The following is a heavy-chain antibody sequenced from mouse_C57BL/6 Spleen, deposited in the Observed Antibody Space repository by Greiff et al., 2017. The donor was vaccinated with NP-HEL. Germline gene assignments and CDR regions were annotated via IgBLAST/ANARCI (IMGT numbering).Heavy chain of an antibody. J-gene: IGHJ2*01. D-gene: IGHD1-1*01. CDR2: ILPGSGCT. CDR3: ARTPNYYGSSYAHDY. CDR1: GYTFTGYW. Sequence: VQLQESGAELMKPGASVKLSCKATGYTFTGYWIEWVKQRPGHGLEWIGEILPGSGCTNYNEKFKGKATFTADTSSNTAYMQLSSLTTEDSAIYYCARTPNYYGSSYAHDYWGQGTTLTVSS. V-gene: IGHV1-9*01.